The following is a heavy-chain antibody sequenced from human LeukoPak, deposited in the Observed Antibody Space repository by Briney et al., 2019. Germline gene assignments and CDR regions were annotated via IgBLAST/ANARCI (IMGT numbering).Heavy chain of an antibody. D-gene: IGHD2-15*01. CDR3: AISGGSYFDY. J-gene: IGHJ4*02. Sequence: GGSLRLSCAASGFTFSSYAMSWVHQAPGKGLEWVSVIYSGGSTYYADSVKGRFTISRDNAKNSLYLQMNSLRAEDTAVYYCAISGGSYFDYWGQGTLVTVSS. V-gene: IGHV3-23*03. CDR2: IYSGGST. CDR1: GFTFSSYA.